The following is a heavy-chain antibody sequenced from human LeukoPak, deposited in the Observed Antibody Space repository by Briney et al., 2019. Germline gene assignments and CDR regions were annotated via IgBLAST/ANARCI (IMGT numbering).Heavy chain of an antibody. J-gene: IGHJ5*02. V-gene: IGHV1-69*13. CDR1: GGTFNSSG. D-gene: IGHD3-9*01. CDR2: IISFFGAA. Sequence: SVKVSCKASGGTFNSSGIGWVRQAPGQGLEWMGGIISFFGAAHYIQKFQGRLTITADESTSTAYMELSSLTSEDTAVYYCTRYLSVDYDLLSHWFDPWGQGTLVTVSS. CDR3: TRYLSVDYDLLSHWFDP.